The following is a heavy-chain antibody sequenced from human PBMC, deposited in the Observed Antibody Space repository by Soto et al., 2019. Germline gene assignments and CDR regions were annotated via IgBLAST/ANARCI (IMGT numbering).Heavy chain of an antibody. CDR3: AHSRCGGDCLQSYSSHYYYGMDV. CDR1: GFSLSTGGVG. Sequence: QITLKESGPSLVKPTQTLTLTCTFSGFSLSTGGVGVGWIRQPPGKALEWLALIYWDDDKRYSPSLRSRLTVTKDTSKIQVVLTMTNIDPVDTATYYCAHSRCGGDCLQSYSSHYYYGMDVWGQGTTVTVSS. J-gene: IGHJ6*02. V-gene: IGHV2-5*02. CDR2: IYWDDDK. D-gene: IGHD2-21*02.